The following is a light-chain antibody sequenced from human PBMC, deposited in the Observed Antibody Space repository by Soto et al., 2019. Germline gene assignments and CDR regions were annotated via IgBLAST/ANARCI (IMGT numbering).Light chain of an antibody. CDR1: SSDIGNYDF. V-gene: IGLV2-14*01. J-gene: IGLJ2*01. Sequence: QSALTQPASVSGSPGQSITISCTGTSSDIGNYDFVYWYQQVPGTAPKAMVYEVSSRPSGVSNRFSGSKSGNTASLTISVLQAEDEAYYYCSSYTTSTSFILFGGGTKLTVL. CDR2: EVS. CDR3: SSYTTSTSFIL.